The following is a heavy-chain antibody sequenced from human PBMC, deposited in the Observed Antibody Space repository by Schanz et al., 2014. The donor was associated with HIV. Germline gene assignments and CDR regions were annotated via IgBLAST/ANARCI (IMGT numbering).Heavy chain of an antibody. CDR1: GGSISSGGYY. CDR3: ASQGACTNGVCYTGNWFDP. J-gene: IGHJ5*02. Sequence: QVQLQESGPGLVKPSQTLSLTCTVSGGSISSGGYYWSWIRQHPGKGLEWIGYIYYSGSTYYNPSLKSRLTIAVDTSKNQFSRKLSSVTAADTAVYYCASQGACTNGVCYTGNWFDPWGQGTLVTVSS. D-gene: IGHD2-8*01. V-gene: IGHV4-31*03. CDR2: IYYSGST.